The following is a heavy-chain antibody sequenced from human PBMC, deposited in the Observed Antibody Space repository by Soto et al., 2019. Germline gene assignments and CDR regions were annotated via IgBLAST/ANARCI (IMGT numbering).Heavy chain of an antibody. V-gene: IGHV3-23*01. J-gene: IGHJ4*02. CDR3: AKGFDYGDTKHIDH. CDR2: ITNTGLTT. CDR1: GFGFSTHA. D-gene: IGHD4-17*01. Sequence: GGSLRLSXAASGFGFSTHALTWVRQAPGKGLEWLSSITNTGLTTHYADSAKGRFTISRKNSRNTLHLQMNNLRVDDTAIYYCAKGFDYGDTKHIDHWGQGTLVTVSS.